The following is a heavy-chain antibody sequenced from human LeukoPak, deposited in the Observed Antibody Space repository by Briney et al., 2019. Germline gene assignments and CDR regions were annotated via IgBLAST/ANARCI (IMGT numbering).Heavy chain of an antibody. Sequence: PGGSPRLSCAASGFTFSGSAMHWVRQASGKGLEWVGRIRSKANSYATAYAASVKGRFTISRDDSKNTAYLQMNSLKTEDTAVYYCTSGPYYYDSSGYYSLLSDYYGMDVWGQGTTVTVPS. V-gene: IGHV3-73*01. CDR3: TSGPYYYDSSGYYSLLSDYYGMDV. CDR2: IRSKANSYAT. CDR1: GFTFSGSA. D-gene: IGHD3-22*01. J-gene: IGHJ6*02.